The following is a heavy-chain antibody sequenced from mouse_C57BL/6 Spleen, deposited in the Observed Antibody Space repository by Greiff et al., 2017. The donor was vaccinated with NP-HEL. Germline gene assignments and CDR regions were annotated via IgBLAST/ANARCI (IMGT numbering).Heavy chain of an antibody. D-gene: IGHD3-2*02. Sequence: VQLHQPGAELVKPGASVKLSCKASGYTFTSYWMHWVKQRPGQGLEWIGMIHPNSGSTNYNEKFKSKATLTVDKSSSTAYMQLSSLTSEDSAVYYCARSPAQAPWFAYWGQGTLVTVSA. CDR1: GYTFTSYW. CDR2: IHPNSGST. J-gene: IGHJ3*01. CDR3: ARSPAQAPWFAY. V-gene: IGHV1-64*01.